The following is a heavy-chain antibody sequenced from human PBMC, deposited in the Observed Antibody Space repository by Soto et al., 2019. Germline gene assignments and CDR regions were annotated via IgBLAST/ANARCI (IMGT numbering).Heavy chain of an antibody. CDR1: GASISSGGYY. J-gene: IGHJ2*01. V-gene: IGHV4-31*03. CDR2: IYYSGST. D-gene: IGHD1-26*01. Sequence: QVQLQESGPGLVKPSQTLSLTCTVSGASISSGGYYWSWIRQHPGKGLEWIGYIYYSGSTYYNPSLKSRVAMSIDTSKKQFSLKLSSVTAADTAVYYCARVWYREWYFDLWGRGTLVTVSS. CDR3: ARVWYREWYFDL.